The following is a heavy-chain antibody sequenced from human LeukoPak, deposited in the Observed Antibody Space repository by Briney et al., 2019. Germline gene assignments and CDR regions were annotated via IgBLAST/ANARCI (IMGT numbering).Heavy chain of an antibody. CDR2: IYYSGST. CDR1: GGSISSYY. CDR3: ARAPATSYDSSGYYYYYYMDV. J-gene: IGHJ6*03. Sequence: SETLSLTCTVSGGSISSYYWSWIRQPPGKGLEWIGYIYYSGSTNYNPSLKSRVTISVDTSKSQFSLKLSSVTAADTAVYYCARAPATSYDSSGYYYYYYMDVRGKGTTVTVSS. D-gene: IGHD3-22*01. V-gene: IGHV4-59*01.